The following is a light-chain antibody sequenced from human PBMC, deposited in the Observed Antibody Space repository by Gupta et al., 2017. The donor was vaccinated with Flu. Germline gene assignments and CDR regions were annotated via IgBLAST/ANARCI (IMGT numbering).Light chain of an antibody. CDR2: DDS. CDR3: QLWDGGSGCPV. J-gene: IGLJ3*02. CDR1: YIGSKS. Sequence: SYVLPQPPPVSQAPGNPARITCEGNYIGSKSVHWYQQKSGQAPVLVVFDDSDRPSGIPERFSGSHSGNTATLTISTVEVGDEADYYCQLWDGGSGCPVIGGGTKLAAL. V-gene: IGLV3-21*03.